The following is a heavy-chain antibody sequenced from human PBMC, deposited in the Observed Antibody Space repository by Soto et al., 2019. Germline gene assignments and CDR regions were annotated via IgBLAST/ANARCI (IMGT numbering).Heavy chain of an antibody. CDR1: GFSLCSHA. Sequence: GGCMGLSCAASGFSLCSHAMGWLRKTPGAGPEWVAFVDGSGGDTSYADSVKGHFTISRDNSDNSLFLHMNSLRAEDTGRYFCAKEIFAAAYAATSAFDLWGQGTLVTVSS. D-gene: IGHD2-8*01. CDR2: VDGSGGDT. J-gene: IGHJ4*02. V-gene: IGHV3-23*01. CDR3: AKEIFAAAYAATSAFDL.